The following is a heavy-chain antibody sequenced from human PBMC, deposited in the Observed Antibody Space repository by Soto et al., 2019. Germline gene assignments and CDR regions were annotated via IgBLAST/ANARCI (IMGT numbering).Heavy chain of an antibody. V-gene: IGHV4-39*01. CDR3: ARGHGGITVFGAPGHFDY. CDR1: GDSISSSTYY. CDR2: VSYSGST. D-gene: IGHD3-3*01. J-gene: IGHJ4*02. Sequence: SETLSLTCTVSGDSISSSTYYWGWIRQPPGKGLEWIGSVSYSGSTYYNPPLKSRLTISVDTSKNQFSLKVNSVSAADTAVYYCARGHGGITVFGAPGHFDYWGQGTLVTVSS.